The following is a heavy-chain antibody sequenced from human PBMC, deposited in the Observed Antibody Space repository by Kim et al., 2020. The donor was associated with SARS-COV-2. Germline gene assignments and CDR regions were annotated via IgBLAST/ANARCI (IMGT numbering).Heavy chain of an antibody. CDR2: ISDSGGST. D-gene: IGHD4-17*01. Sequence: GGSLGLSCAASGFTFSSYAMSWVRQAPGKGLEWVSGISDSGGSTYYADSVKGRFTFSRDNSKNTLYLQINSLRAEDTAVYYCAKAQAEYGDYGYYLDNWGQGTLVTVSS. CDR1: GFTFSSYA. V-gene: IGHV3-23*01. J-gene: IGHJ4*02. CDR3: AKAQAEYGDYGYYLDN.